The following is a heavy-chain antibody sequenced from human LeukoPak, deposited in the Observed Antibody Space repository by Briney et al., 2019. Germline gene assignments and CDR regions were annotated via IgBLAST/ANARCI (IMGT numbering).Heavy chain of an antibody. V-gene: IGHV1-46*01. D-gene: IGHD3-9*01. CDR3: ARVVTYYDILTGYYDWYFDL. CDR1: GYTFTSSY. CDR2: INPSGGST. J-gene: IGHJ2*01. Sequence: GASVKVSCKASGYTFTSSYIHWVRQAPGQGLEWMGIINPSGGSTSYAQKFQGRVIMTRDTSTSTVYMEISSLRSEDTAVYYCARVVTYYDILTGYYDWYFDLWGRGTLVTVSS.